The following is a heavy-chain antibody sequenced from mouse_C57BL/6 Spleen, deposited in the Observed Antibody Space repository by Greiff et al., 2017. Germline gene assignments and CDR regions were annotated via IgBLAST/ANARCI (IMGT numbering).Heavy chain of an antibody. Sequence: QVQLQQPGAELVKPGASVKMSCKASGYTFTSYWITWVKQRPGQGLEWIGDIYPGSGSTNYNEKFKSKATLTVDTSSSTAYMQLSSLTSEDSAVYYCARGGSYGSSYVWYFDVWGTGTTVTVSS. V-gene: IGHV1-55*01. CDR1: GYTFTSYW. CDR3: ARGGSYGSSYVWYFDV. CDR2: IYPGSGST. D-gene: IGHD1-1*01. J-gene: IGHJ1*03.